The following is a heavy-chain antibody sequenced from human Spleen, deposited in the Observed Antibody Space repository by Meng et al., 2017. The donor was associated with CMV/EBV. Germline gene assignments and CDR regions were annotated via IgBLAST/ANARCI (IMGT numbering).Heavy chain of an antibody. V-gene: IGHV3-21*01. D-gene: IGHD2-2*02. CDR2: ISSSSSYI. CDR1: GFTFSSYS. CDR3: AREDVVPAAISDYYYGMDV. Sequence: GESLKISCAASGFTFSSYSMNWVRQAPGKGLEWVSSISSSSSYIYYADSVKGRFTISRDNAKNSLYLQMNSLRAEDTAVYYCAREDVVPAAISDYYYGMDVWGQGTTVTVSS. J-gene: IGHJ6*02.